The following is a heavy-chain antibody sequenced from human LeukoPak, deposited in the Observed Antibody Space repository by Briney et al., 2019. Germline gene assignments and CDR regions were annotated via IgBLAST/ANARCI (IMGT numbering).Heavy chain of an antibody. D-gene: IGHD2-15*01. V-gene: IGHV3-48*01. Sequence: GGSPRLSCAASGFTFSSYSMNWVRQAPGKGLEWISYITGSSGTIYYADSVKGRFTISRDNAKNSLYLQMNSLRAEDTAVYYCARRIENWGQGTLVTVSS. J-gene: IGHJ4*02. CDR1: GFTFSSYS. CDR3: ARRIEN. CDR2: ITGSSGTI.